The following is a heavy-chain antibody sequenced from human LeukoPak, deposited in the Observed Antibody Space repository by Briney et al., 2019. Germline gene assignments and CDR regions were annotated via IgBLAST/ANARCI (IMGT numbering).Heavy chain of an antibody. V-gene: IGHV1-2*02. Sequence: ASVTVSCKASGYTFTDYYMQWLRQAPGQGLEWMGWINPNSGGTNYAQKFQGRVTMTRDTSISTAYMELSRLRSDDTAVYYCARGPVVPDLDYWGQGTLVTVSS. D-gene: IGHD2-2*01. CDR1: GYTFTDYY. J-gene: IGHJ4*02. CDR3: ARGPVVPDLDY. CDR2: INPNSGGT.